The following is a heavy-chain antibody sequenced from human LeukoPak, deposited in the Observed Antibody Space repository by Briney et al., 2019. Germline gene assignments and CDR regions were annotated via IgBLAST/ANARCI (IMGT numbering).Heavy chain of an antibody. D-gene: IGHD4-23*01. CDR3: AKALGGGNYYFHS. CDR1: GFTFSGFG. J-gene: IGHJ4*02. Sequence: GGSLRLSCATSGFTFSGFGMHWVRQAPGKGVEWVAFIWSDGSNKYYSDSVKGRFTISRDNSKNTLYLQMNSLRAEDTAVYYCAKALGGGNYYFHSWGQGTLVSVSS. V-gene: IGHV3-30*02. CDR2: IWSDGSNK.